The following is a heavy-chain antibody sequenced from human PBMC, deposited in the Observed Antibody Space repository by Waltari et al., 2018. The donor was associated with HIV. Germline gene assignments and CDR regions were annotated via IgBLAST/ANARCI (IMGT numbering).Heavy chain of an antibody. CDR3: ARDSPRLSGTSRFDY. CDR1: GLTLTSYS. V-gene: IGHV3-21*02. J-gene: IGHJ4*02. D-gene: IGHD1-7*01. CDR2: ISSSSSHI. Sequence: EVRLVESGGGLVKPGGSLRLSCEASGLTLTSYSMNWVRQAPGKGLEWVSFISSSSSHIYYTDSLKGRFTISRDNAKNSLYLQMNSLRADDTAIYYCARDSPRLSGTSRFDYWGRGTLVTVSS.